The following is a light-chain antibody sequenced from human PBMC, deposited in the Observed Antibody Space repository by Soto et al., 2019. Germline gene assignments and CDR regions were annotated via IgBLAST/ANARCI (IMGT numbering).Light chain of an antibody. Sequence: SYELTQAPSVSVAPGKTARITCGGNNIGSKTVHWYQQKPGQAPVLFIYYDSDRPSGIPERFAGSNSGNTATLTINRVEAGDEADYYCQVWDGIGGHSNAVFGGGTKLTVL. V-gene: IGLV3-21*04. J-gene: IGLJ2*01. CDR2: YDS. CDR3: QVWDGIGGHSNAV. CDR1: NIGSKT.